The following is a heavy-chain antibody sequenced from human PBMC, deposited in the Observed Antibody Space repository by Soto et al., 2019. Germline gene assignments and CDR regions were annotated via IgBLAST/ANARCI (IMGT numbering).Heavy chain of an antibody. V-gene: IGHV1-2*04. D-gene: IGHD2-2*02. CDR1: GHTFTGYY. Sequence: ASVKVSCKASGHTFTGYYLHWLRQAPGQGIEWMGWINPNSGATKYAQKFQHWVTMTRDTSISTAYLDLTSLKSDDTAVYFCARGTSTLCYTCYYSGLDVWGPGTTVTVSS. CDR2: INPNSGAT. CDR3: ARGTSTLCYTCYYSGLDV. J-gene: IGHJ6*02.